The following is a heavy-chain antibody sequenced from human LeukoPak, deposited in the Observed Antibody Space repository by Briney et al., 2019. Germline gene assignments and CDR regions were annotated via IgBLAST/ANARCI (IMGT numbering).Heavy chain of an antibody. D-gene: IGHD4-11*01. CDR3: ARDRSVTTYDY. CDR2: ISSSGSTI. CDR1: GFTFSDYY. J-gene: IGHJ4*02. V-gene: IGHV3-11*04. Sequence: GGSLRLSCAASGFTFSDYYMSWIRQAPGKGLEWVSYISSSGSTIYYADSVKGRFTVSRDNAKNSLYLQMNSLRAEDTAVYYCARDRSVTTYDYWGQGTLVTVSS.